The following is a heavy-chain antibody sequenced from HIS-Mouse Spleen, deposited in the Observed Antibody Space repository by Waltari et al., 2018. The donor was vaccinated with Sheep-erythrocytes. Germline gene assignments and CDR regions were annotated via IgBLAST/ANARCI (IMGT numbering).Heavy chain of an antibody. CDR3: AKEDYGSGSYYNWFDP. J-gene: IGHJ5*02. CDR2: ST. Sequence: STYYADSVKGRFTISRDNSKNTLYLQMNSLRAEDTAVYYFAKEDYGSGSYYNWFDPWGQGTLVTVSS. V-gene: IGHV3-23*01. D-gene: IGHD3-10*01.